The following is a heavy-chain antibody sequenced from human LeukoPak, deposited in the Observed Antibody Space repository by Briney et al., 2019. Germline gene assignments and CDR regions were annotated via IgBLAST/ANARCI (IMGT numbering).Heavy chain of an antibody. CDR1: GFTFSSYA. CDR2: ISGSGGST. D-gene: IGHD3-10*01. Sequence: PGGSLRLSCAASGFTFSSYAMSWVRQAPGKGLEWVSAISGSGGSTYYADSVKGRFTISRDNSKNTLYLQMNSLRAEDTAVYYCANEARILWLGESPFDYWGQGTLVTVSS. J-gene: IGHJ4*02. V-gene: IGHV3-23*01. CDR3: ANEARILWLGESPFDY.